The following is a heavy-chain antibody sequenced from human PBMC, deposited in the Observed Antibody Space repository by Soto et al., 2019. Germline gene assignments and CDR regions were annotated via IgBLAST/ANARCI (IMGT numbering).Heavy chain of an antibody. V-gene: IGHV3-23*01. J-gene: IGHJ5*02. Sequence: EGQLLQSGGDLVQPGGSLRLSCAGSGLTLRSYAMTWIRQTPEKGLEWVSTISGRSGVPSYADSVNGRFTVSRDNSKNTLYLQMNSLRPDDTAIYYCAKGGPFTGGFDPWGQGTLVTVAS. CDR1: GLTLRSYA. D-gene: IGHD3-16*01. CDR2: ISGRSGVP. CDR3: AKGGPFTGGFDP.